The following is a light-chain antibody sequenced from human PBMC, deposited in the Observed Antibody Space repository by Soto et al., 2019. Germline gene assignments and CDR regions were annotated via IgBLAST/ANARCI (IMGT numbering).Light chain of an antibody. Sequence: EIVVTQSPATLSVSPGERATLSCRASQSVSSNLAWYHQNTGQAPRLLIYDASTRATGIPARFSGSGSGTEFTLTISSLKSEDFAVYYCQQYDNCPDTCGQGTKLEIK. CDR3: QQYDNCPDT. CDR1: QSVSSN. V-gene: IGKV3-15*01. CDR2: DAS. J-gene: IGKJ2*01.